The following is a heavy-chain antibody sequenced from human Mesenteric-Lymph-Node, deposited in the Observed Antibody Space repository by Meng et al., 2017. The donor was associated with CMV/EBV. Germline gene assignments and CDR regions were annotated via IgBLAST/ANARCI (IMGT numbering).Heavy chain of an antibody. V-gene: IGHV4-59*01. CDR2: IYYSGST. J-gene: IGHJ6*02. Sequence: SETLSLTCAVYGGSFSGYYWSWIRRPPGKGLEWIGYIYYSGSTSYNPSLKSRVTISVDTSKNQFSLKLSSVTAADTAVYYCARTYDFWSGYGLYGMDVWGQGTTVTVSS. CDR3: ARTYDFWSGYGLYGMDV. CDR1: GGSFSGYY. D-gene: IGHD3-3*01.